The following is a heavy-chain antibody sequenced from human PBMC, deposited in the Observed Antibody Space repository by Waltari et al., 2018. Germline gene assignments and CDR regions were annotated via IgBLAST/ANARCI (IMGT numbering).Heavy chain of an antibody. CDR1: GGSISSGSYY. CDR3: ARDQPPLPYSSSLDWFDP. J-gene: IGHJ5*02. V-gene: IGHV4-61*02. CDR2: IYTSGST. D-gene: IGHD6-13*01. Sequence: QVQLQESGPGLVKPSQTLSLTCTVSGGSISSGSYYWRWIRQPAGKGLEWIGRIYTSGSTNYNPSLKSRVTISVDTSKNQFSLKLSSVTAADTAVYYCARDQPPLPYSSSLDWFDPWGQGTLVTVSS.